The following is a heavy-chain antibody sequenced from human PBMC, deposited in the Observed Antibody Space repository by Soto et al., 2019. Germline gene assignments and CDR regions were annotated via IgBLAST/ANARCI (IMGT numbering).Heavy chain of an antibody. J-gene: IGHJ4*02. Sequence: SETLSLTCAVYGGSSSDYYWTWVRQPPGKGLEWIGEINHSGSINYNPSLESRLTISVDTSKNQFSLNLRSVTAADTAVYYCARGTTVVPPSFDYWGQATLVTVS. CDR1: GGSSSDYY. V-gene: IGHV4-34*01. CDR3: ARGTTVVPPSFDY. CDR2: INHSGSI. D-gene: IGHD4-17*01.